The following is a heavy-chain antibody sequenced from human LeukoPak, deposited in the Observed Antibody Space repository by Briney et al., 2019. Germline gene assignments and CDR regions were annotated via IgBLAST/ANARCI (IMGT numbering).Heavy chain of an antibody. V-gene: IGHV4-59*01. D-gene: IGHD3-22*01. CDR3: ASSYYYDSSGYYYHPIDY. J-gene: IGHJ4*02. CDR2: TYYSGST. Sequence: PSETLSLTCAVYGGSFSGYYWSWIRQPPGKGLEWIGYTYYSGSTNYNPSLKSRVTISVDTSKNQFSLKLSSVTAADTAVYYCASSYYYDSSGYYYHPIDYWGQGTLVTVSS. CDR1: GGSFSGYY.